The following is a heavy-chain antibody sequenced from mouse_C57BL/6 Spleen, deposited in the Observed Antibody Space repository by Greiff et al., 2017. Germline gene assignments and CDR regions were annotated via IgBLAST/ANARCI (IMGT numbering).Heavy chain of an antibody. CDR3: ARGTYYDYTWFAY. J-gene: IGHJ3*01. CDR2: INPNNGGT. D-gene: IGHD2-4*01. CDR1: GYTFTDYY. V-gene: IGHV1-26*01. Sequence: VQLQQSGPELVKPGASVKISCKASGYTFTDYYMNWVKQSHGKSLEWIGDINPNNGGTSYNQKFKGKATLTVDKSSSTAYMELRSLTSEDSAVYYCARGTYYDYTWFAYWGQGTLVTVSA.